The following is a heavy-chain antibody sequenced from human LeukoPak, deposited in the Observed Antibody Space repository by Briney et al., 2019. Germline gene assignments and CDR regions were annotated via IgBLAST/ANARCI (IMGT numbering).Heavy chain of an antibody. V-gene: IGHV1-69*04. CDR3: ARGIRAQRWLQYYWYFDL. D-gene: IGHD5-24*01. Sequence: SVKVSCKASGGTFSSYAISWVRQAPGQGLEWMGRIIPILGIANYAQKFQGRVTITADKSTSTAYMELSSLRSEDTAVYYCARGIRAQRWLQYYWYFDLWGRGTLVTVSS. CDR2: IIPILGIA. J-gene: IGHJ2*01. CDR1: GGTFSSYA.